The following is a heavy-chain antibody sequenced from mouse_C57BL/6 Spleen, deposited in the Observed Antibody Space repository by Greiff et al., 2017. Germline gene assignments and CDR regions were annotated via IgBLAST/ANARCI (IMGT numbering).Heavy chain of an antibody. CDR2: ISSGGSYT. V-gene: IGHV5-6*01. CDR1: GFTFSSYG. CDR3: ARRGDGAWFAD. J-gene: IGHJ3*01. Sequence: EVQLVESGGDLVKPGGSLKLSCAASGFTFSSYGMSWVRQTPDKRLEWVATISSGGSYTYYPDSVKGRVTISRDNAKNTLYLQMSSLKSEDTAMYDCARRGDGAWFADWGQGTLVTVSA.